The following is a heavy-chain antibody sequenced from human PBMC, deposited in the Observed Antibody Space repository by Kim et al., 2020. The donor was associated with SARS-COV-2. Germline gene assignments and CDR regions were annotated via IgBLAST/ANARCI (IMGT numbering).Heavy chain of an antibody. CDR3: ATLAAAGTRSDY. CDR1: GGSISSSSYY. J-gene: IGHJ4*02. V-gene: IGHV4-39*01. D-gene: IGHD6-13*01. CDR2: IYYSGST. Sequence: SETLSLTCTVSGGSISSSSYYWGWIRQPPGKGLEWIGSIYYSGSTYYNPSLKSRVTISVDTSKNQFSLKLSSVTAADTAVYYCATLAAAGTRSDYWGQGTLVTVSS.